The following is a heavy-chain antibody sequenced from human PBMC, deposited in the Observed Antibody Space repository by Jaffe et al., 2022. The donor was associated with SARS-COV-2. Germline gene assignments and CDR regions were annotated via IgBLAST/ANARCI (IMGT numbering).Heavy chain of an antibody. CDR1: GGTFNTYT. CDR2: IIPLLGVV. D-gene: IGHD2-15*01. CDR3: AKEGEIVGVVPTTMGNWLDP. Sequence: QVQLVQSGAEVKKPGSSVKVSCKASGGTFNTYTITWVRQAPGQGLEWMGRIIPLLGVVNYAQKFQGRVTITADKSTSTAYMELISLRSEDTAVYYCAKEGEIVGVVPTTMGNWLDPWGQGTLVTVSS. V-gene: IGHV1-69*08. J-gene: IGHJ5*02.